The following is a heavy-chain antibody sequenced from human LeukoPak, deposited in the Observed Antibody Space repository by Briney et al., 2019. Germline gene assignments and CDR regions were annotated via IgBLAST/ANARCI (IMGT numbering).Heavy chain of an antibody. CDR2: INPNSGGT. D-gene: IGHD3-22*01. J-gene: IGHJ4*02. CDR3: ARGERITMIVVDY. CDR1: GYTFTGYY. V-gene: IGHV1-2*02. Sequence: ASVKVSFKASGYTFTGYYMHWVRQAPGQGLEWMGWINPNSGGTNYAQKFQGRVTMARDTSISTAYMELSRLRSDDTAVYYCARGERITMIVVDYWGQGTLVTVSS.